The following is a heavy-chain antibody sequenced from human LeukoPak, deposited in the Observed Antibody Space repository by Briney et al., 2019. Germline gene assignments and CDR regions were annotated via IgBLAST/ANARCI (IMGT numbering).Heavy chain of an antibody. CDR1: GFTFSNYW. J-gene: IGHJ5*02. V-gene: IGHV3-74*01. CDR3: IRDLRSADL. Sequence: GGSLRLSCVASGFTFSNYWMHWVRQPPGKGLVWVSRIYVDGRTTNYADSVKGRFTISRDNAKNTVYLEMNSLSVEDTATYYCIRDLRSADLWGQGTLVTVTS. CDR2: IYVDGRTT.